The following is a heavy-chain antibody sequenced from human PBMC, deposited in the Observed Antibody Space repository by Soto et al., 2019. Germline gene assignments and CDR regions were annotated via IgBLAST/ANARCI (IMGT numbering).Heavy chain of an antibody. CDR1: GGSISSYY. CDR2: IYTSGST. Sequence: KPSETLSLTCTVSGGSISSYYWSWIRQPAGKGLEWIGLIYTSGSTNYNPSLKSRVTMSVDTSKNQFSLKLSSVTAADTAVYYCARGPDDFWSGYYSGFDYWGQGTLVTVSS. CDR3: ARGPDDFWSGYYSGFDY. V-gene: IGHV4-4*07. D-gene: IGHD3-3*01. J-gene: IGHJ4*02.